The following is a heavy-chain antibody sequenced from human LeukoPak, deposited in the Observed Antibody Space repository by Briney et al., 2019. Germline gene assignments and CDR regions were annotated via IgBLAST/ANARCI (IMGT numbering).Heavy chain of an antibody. CDR3: ARSLLAVYFDF. CDR1: GFTFSSYA. Sequence: GSLRLSCAASGFTFSSYAMNWIRQPAGKGLEWLGNVHSSGTTNYLPSLWSRVAVSLDTSKNQFSLKLTSVSAADTAVYYCARSLLAVYFDFWGPGIPVTVSS. V-gene: IGHV4-59*10. J-gene: IGHJ4*02. CDR2: VHSSGTT.